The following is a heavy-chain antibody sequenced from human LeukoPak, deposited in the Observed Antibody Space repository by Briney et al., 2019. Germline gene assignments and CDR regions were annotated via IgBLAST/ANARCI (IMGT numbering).Heavy chain of an antibody. J-gene: IGHJ5*02. V-gene: IGHV4-59*08. CDR2: ISYSGVT. D-gene: IGHD2-2*02. CDR1: GASISSHY. CDR3: AGKCSFAICFNS. Sequence: PSETLSLTCTVSGASISSHYWSWIRQSPGKGLEWIGYISYSGVTNYNPSLKSRVTISVDTSKNQFSLKLNSVTAADTAVYYCAGKCSFAICFNSWGQGTLVTVSS.